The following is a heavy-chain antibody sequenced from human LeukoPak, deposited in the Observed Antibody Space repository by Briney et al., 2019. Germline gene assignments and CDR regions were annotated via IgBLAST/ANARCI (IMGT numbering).Heavy chain of an antibody. J-gene: IGHJ6*02. D-gene: IGHD6-19*01. Sequence: ASVKVSCKASGYTFTSYDINWVRQATGQGLEWMGWMNPNSGNTGYAQKFQGRVTMTRNTSISTAYMELSSLRSEDTAVYYCARSWAFSSGWSNYYYYGMDVLGQGTTVTVSS. V-gene: IGHV1-8*01. CDR1: GYTFTSYD. CDR3: ARSWAFSSGWSNYYYYGMDV. CDR2: MNPNSGNT.